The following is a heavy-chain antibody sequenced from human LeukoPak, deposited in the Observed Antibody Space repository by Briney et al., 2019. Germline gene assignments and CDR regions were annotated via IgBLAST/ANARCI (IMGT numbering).Heavy chain of an antibody. CDR1: GFTFSSYW. CDR2: IKQDGSEK. D-gene: IGHD3-9*01. J-gene: IGHJ3*02. Sequence: GGSLRLSCAASGFTFSSYWMSWVRQAPGKGLEWVANIKQDGSEKYYVDSVKGRFTISRDNAKNSLYLQMNSLRAEDTAVYYCARVYGIDILTGYWNSGAFDIWGQGTMVTVSS. V-gene: IGHV3-7*02. CDR3: ARVYGIDILTGYWNSGAFDI.